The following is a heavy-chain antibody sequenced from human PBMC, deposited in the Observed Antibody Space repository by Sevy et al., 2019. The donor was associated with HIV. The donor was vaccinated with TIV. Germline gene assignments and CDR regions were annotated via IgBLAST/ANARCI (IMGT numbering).Heavy chain of an antibody. Sequence: GGSLRLSCAASGFTFSSYSMNWVRQAPGKGLEWVSSISSSSSYIYYADSVKGRFTISRDNAKNSLYLQMNSLRAEDTAVYYCAREVPAAIRGEFDYWGQGTLVTVSS. J-gene: IGHJ4*02. V-gene: IGHV3-21*01. D-gene: IGHD2-2*02. CDR2: ISSSSSYI. CDR1: GFTFSSYS. CDR3: AREVPAAIRGEFDY.